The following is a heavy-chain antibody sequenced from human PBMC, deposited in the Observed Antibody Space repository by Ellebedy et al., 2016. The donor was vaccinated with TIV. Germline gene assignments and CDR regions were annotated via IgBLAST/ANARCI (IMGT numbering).Heavy chain of an antibody. V-gene: IGHV1-69*13. CDR1: GGTFSSYA. CDR2: IIPIFGTA. D-gene: IGHD3-10*01. Sequence: SVKVSXXASGGTFSSYAISWVRQAPGQGLEWMGGIIPIFGTANYAQKFQGRVTITADESTSTAYMELSSLRSEDTAVYYCAREYGEASSRPFDYWGQGTLVTVSS. CDR3: AREYGEASSRPFDY. J-gene: IGHJ4*02.